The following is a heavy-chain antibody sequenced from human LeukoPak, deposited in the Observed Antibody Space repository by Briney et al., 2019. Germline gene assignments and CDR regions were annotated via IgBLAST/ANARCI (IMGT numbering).Heavy chain of an antibody. D-gene: IGHD2-15*01. CDR1: GFTFSSYS. Sequence: GGSLRLSCAASGFTFSSYSMNWVRQAPGKGLEYVAGISSNGDNTDFADSAKGRFTISRDNSKSTLFLQMNSLRAEDTAVYFCTRDSALLGVAFDLWGQGTVVTVSS. CDR3: TRDSALLGVAFDL. V-gene: IGHV3-64D*06. CDR2: ISSNGDNT. J-gene: IGHJ3*01.